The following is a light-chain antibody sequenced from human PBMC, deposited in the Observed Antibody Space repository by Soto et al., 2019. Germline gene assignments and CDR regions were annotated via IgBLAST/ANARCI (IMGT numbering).Light chain of an antibody. V-gene: IGLV1-40*01. CDR3: QSYDSSLSVYV. Sequence: QSVLTQPPSVSGAPGQRVTISCTGSSSNIGAGYDVHWYQQFPGTAPKLLIYGNTNRPSGVPDRFSGSKSGTSDSLAITGLQAEDDADYYCQSYDSSLSVYVFGTGTKVTV. J-gene: IGLJ1*01. CDR2: GNT. CDR1: SSNIGAGYD.